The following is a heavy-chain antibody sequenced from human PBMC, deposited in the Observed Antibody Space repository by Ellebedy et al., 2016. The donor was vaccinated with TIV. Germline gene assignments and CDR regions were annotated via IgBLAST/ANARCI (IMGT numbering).Heavy chain of an antibody. D-gene: IGHD5-12*01. J-gene: IGHJ6*02. CDR2: IWYDGSNA. CDR3: AKDYSGLRGLDV. V-gene: IGHV3-33*06. Sequence: GGSLRLSCAASGFGFSSYGMHWVRQAPGKGLEWVAVIWYDGSNADYAESVRGRFTISRDNSQKTLFLQMNSLRAEDTAVYYCAKDYSGLRGLDVWGQGTTVTVSS. CDR1: GFGFSSYG.